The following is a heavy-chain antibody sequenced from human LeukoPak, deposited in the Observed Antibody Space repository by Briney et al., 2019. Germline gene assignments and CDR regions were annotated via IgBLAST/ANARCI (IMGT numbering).Heavy chain of an antibody. J-gene: IGHJ4*02. CDR2: IYSGGST. Sequence: GGSLRLSCTASGFTFSTYEMNWVRQAPGKGLEWVSVIYSGGSTYYADSVKGRFTISRDNSKNTLYLQMNSLRAEDTAVYYCARDRAAGSLFDYWGQGTLVTVSS. D-gene: IGHD6-13*01. CDR3: ARDRAAGSLFDY. CDR1: GFTFSTYE. V-gene: IGHV3-66*01.